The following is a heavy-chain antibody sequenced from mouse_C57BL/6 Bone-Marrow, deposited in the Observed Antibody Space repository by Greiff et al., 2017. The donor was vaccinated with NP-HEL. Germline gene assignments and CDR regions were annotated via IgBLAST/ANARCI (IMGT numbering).Heavy chain of an antibody. CDR2: SRNKANDYTT. J-gene: IGHJ3*01. V-gene: IGHV7-1*01. CDR3: ARDEGELTGFAY. CDR1: GFTFSDFY. D-gene: IGHD4-1*01. Sequence: DVMLVESGGGLVQSGRSLRLSCATSGFTFSDFYMEWVRQAPGKGLEWIAASRNKANDYTTEYSASVKGRFIVSRDTSQSILYLQMNALRAEDTAIYYCARDEGELTGFAYWGQGTLVTVSA.